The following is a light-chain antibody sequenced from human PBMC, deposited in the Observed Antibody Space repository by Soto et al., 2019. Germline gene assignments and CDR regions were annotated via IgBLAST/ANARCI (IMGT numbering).Light chain of an antibody. V-gene: IGLV1-44*01. CDR2: VND. CDR3: AAWDDTTNVFYV. Sequence: QSVLTQPPSVSGTPGQRVTISCSGSSSNVGSNNVNWYQQVPGTAPKLLIHVNDQRTSGVPDRFSGSESGTSASLAISGLQSEDEADYYYAAWDDTTNVFYVFGTGTKLTVL. CDR1: SSNVGSNN. J-gene: IGLJ1*01.